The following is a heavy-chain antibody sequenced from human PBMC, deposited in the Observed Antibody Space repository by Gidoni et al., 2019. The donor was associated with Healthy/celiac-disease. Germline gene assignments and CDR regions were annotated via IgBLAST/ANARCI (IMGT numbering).Heavy chain of an antibody. J-gene: IGHJ3*02. CDR2: ISGSGGST. CDR3: AKVIGLPPYPGYQLLPLDAFDI. Sequence: EVQLLESGGGLVQPGGSLRLSCAASGFTFSSYAMSWVRQAPGKGLEWVSAISGSGGSTYYADSVKGRFTISRDNSKNTLYLQMNSLRAEDTAVYYCAKVIGLPPYPGYQLLPLDAFDIWGQGTMVTVSS. V-gene: IGHV3-23*01. D-gene: IGHD2-2*01. CDR1: GFTFSSYA.